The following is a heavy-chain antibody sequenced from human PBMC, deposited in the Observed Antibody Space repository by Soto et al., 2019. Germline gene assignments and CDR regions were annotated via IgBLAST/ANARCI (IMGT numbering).Heavy chain of an antibody. CDR1: GFTFDDYA. J-gene: IGHJ4*02. CDR2: ISGSGGST. CDR3: AKDPHAHDFWGEYYFDY. D-gene: IGHD3-3*01. V-gene: IGHV3-23*04. Sequence: EVQLVESGGGLVQPGRSLRLSCAASGFTFDDYAMHWVRQAPGKGLEWVSAISGSGGSTYYADSVKGRFTISRDNSKNTLYLQMNSLRAEDTAVYYCAKDPHAHDFWGEYYFDYWGQGTLVTVSS.